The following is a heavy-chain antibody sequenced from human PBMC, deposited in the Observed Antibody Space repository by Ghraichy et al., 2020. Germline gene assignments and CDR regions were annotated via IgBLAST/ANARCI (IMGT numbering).Heavy chain of an antibody. V-gene: IGHV4-34*01. J-gene: IGHJ1*01. Sequence: ESLNISCAVYGGSFSGYYWSWIRQPPGKGLEWIGEINHSGSTNYNPSLKSRVTISVDTSKNQFSLKLSSVTAADTAVYYCARTGYSSGWYKGGYFQHWGQGTLVTVSS. CDR3: ARTGYSSGWYKGGYFQH. CDR2: INHSGST. CDR1: GGSFSGYY. D-gene: IGHD6-19*01.